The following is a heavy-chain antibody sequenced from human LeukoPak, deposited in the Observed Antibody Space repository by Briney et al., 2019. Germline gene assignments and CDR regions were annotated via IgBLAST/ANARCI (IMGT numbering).Heavy chain of an antibody. Sequence: GASVKVSCKASGGTFSSYAISWVRQAPGQGLEWMGGIIPIFGTANYAQKFQGRVTITADESTSTAYMELSSLRSEDTAVYYCASCRFWSGNHLYYYMDVWGKGTTVTVSS. CDR3: ASCRFWSGNHLYYYMDV. CDR1: GGTFSSYA. CDR2: IIPIFGTA. D-gene: IGHD3-3*01. J-gene: IGHJ6*03. V-gene: IGHV1-69*13.